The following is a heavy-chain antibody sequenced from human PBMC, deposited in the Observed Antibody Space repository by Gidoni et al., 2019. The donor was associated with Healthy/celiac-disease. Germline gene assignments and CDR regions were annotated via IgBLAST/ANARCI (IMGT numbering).Heavy chain of an antibody. CDR1: GGSFRGYY. Sequence: QVQLQQWGAGLLKPSETLSLTCAVYGGSFRGYYCSWTRQPPGKGREWIGESKHRGCTNYNPSLKSRVTISVDTSKNQFSLKLSSVTAADTAVYYCAREGCSSTSCYTWFDPWGQGTLVTVSS. V-gene: IGHV4-34*01. CDR3: AREGCSSTSCYTWFDP. D-gene: IGHD2-2*02. J-gene: IGHJ5*02. CDR2: SKHRGCT.